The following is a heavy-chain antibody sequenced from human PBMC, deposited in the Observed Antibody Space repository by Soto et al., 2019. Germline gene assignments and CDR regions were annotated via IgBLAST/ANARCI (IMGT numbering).Heavy chain of an antibody. CDR3: ARYEVPAANWLDR. Sequence: ASVKVSSKASGYIFINYGITWVRQAPGQGLEWMGWISGYNGNTKYADKLQGRVTMTTDTSTTTAYMELRSLRSDDTAVYYCARYEVPAANWLDRWGQGTLVNVSS. V-gene: IGHV1-18*01. J-gene: IGHJ5*02. CDR2: ISGYNGNT. D-gene: IGHD2-2*01. CDR1: GYIFINYG.